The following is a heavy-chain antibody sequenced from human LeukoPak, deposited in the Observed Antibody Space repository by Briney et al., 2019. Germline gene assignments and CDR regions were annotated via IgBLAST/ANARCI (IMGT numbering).Heavy chain of an antibody. CDR1: GFTFSSYG. CDR2: IRYDGSNK. J-gene: IGHJ4*02. CDR3: AKDPYYGSGSYYFDY. Sequence: GGSLRLSCAASGFTFSSYGMHWVRQAPGKGLEWVAFIRYDGSNKYYADSVKGRFTISRDNSKNTLYLQMNSLRAEDTAVYYCAKDPYYGSGSYYFDYWGQGTLVTVSS. V-gene: IGHV3-30*02. D-gene: IGHD3-10*01.